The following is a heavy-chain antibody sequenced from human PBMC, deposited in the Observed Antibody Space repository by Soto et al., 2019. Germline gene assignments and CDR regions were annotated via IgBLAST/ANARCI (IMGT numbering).Heavy chain of an antibody. CDR3: ARNLGFRTAVAGNEGVYYYYYYGMDV. D-gene: IGHD6-19*01. Sequence: SETLSLTCTFSGCSISSYYWSWIRQPPGKGLEWIGYIYYSGSTNYNPSLKSRVTISVDTSKNQFSLKLSSVTAAGTAVYYCARNLGFRTAVAGNEGVYYYYYYGMDVWGQGTTVTVSS. J-gene: IGHJ6*02. CDR2: IYYSGST. V-gene: IGHV4-59*01. CDR1: GCSISSYY.